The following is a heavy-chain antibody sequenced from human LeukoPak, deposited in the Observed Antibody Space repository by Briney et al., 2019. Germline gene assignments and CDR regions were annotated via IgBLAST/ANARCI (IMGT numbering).Heavy chain of an antibody. D-gene: IGHD6-6*01. J-gene: IGHJ4*02. CDR1: GGSISSGSYY. CDR2: IYTSGST. CDR3: ARGPGGSSSSDFDY. Sequence: KPSETLSFTCTVSGGSISSGSYYWSWIRQPAGKGLEWIGRIYTSGSTNYNPSLKSRVTISVDTSKNQFSLKLSSVTAADTAVYYCARGPGGSSSSDFDYWGQGTLVTVSS. V-gene: IGHV4-61*02.